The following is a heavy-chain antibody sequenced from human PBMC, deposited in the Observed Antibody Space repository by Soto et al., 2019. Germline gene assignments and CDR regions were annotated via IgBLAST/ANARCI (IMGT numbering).Heavy chain of an antibody. D-gene: IGHD3-3*01. CDR3: ARQDDFWSGSNWFDP. J-gene: IGHJ5*02. Sequence: SETMSLTCAVSGGSISSGGYSRGWIRQPPGKGLEWIGNVYYNGFTYYKPSLKSRVTISVDTSKNHFSLKLTSVTAADTAVYYCARQDDFWSGSNWFDPWGQGTLVTVSS. V-gene: IGHV4-39*01. CDR2: VYYNGFT. CDR1: GGSISSGGYS.